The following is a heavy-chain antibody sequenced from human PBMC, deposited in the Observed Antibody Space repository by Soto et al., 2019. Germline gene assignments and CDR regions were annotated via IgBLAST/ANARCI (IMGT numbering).Heavy chain of an antibody. Sequence: SETLSLXCTVSGVSISSGGYYWSWIRQHPGKGLEWIGYIYYSGSTYYNPSLKSRVTISVDTSKNQFSLKLSSVTAADTAVYYCARGPSIRVVVAATGNWFDPWGQGTLVTVSS. D-gene: IGHD2-15*01. CDR3: ARGPSIRVVVAATGNWFDP. CDR1: GVSISSGGYY. J-gene: IGHJ5*02. CDR2: IYYSGST. V-gene: IGHV4-31*03.